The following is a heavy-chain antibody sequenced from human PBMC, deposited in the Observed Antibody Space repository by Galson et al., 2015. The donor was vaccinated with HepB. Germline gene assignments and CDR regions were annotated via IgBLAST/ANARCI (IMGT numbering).Heavy chain of an antibody. CDR2: NSSGGRP. CDR3: AKGLAGAGEY. Sequence: SLRLSCAASGFIVSANYMSWVRQAPGKGLEWVSVNSSGGRPYYADSVKGRFTITRDTSKNMVYFQMNSLRAEDTGVYYCAKGLAGAGEYWGQGTLVAVSS. V-gene: IGHV3-66*01. CDR1: GFIVSANY. D-gene: IGHD2-15*01. J-gene: IGHJ4*02.